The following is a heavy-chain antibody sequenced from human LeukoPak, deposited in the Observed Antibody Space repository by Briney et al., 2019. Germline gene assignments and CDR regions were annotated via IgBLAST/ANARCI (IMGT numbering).Heavy chain of an antibody. CDR1: GFTFSSYW. V-gene: IGHV3-74*01. CDR3: ATGQGHGMDV. J-gene: IGHJ6*02. Sequence: GGSLRLSCAASGFTFSSYWMHWVRQAPGKGLVWVSRINSDGSSTIYADSVKGRFTISRDNAKNTLYLQMNSLRAEDTAVYYRATGQGHGMDVWGQGTTVTVSS. CDR2: INSDGSST. D-gene: IGHD1-14*01.